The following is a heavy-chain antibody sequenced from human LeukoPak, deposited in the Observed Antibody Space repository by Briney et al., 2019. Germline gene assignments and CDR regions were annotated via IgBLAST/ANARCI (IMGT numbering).Heavy chain of an antibody. CDR3: ATVSVLEWFLFDY. CDR2: IYSGGST. CDR1: GFTVSSNY. D-gene: IGHD3-3*01. V-gene: IGHV3-66*02. Sequence: PGGSLRLSCAASGFTVSSNYMSWVRQAPGKGLEWVSVIYSGGSTYYADSVKGRFTISRDNSKNTLYLQMNSLRAEDTAVYYCATVSVLEWFLFDYWGQGTLVTVSS. J-gene: IGHJ4*02.